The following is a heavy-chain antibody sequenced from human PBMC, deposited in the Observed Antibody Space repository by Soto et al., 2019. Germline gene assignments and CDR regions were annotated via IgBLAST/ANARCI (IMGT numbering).Heavy chain of an antibody. CDR3: ASPSPDSSGSDWYFDL. D-gene: IGHD3-22*01. J-gene: IGHJ2*01. CDR1: GFTFDDYG. V-gene: IGHV3-20*04. CDR2: INWNGGST. Sequence: EVQLVESGGGVVRPGGSLRLSCAVSGFTFDDYGMSWVRQAPGKGLEWVSGINWNGGSTGYADSVKGRFTISRDNAKNSLYLQMNSLRAEDTALYYCASPSPDSSGSDWYFDLWGRGTLVTVSS.